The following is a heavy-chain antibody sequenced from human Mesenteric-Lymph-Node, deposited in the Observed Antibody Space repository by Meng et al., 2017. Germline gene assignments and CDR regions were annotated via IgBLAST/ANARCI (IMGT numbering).Heavy chain of an antibody. CDR1: GGSFSGYY. J-gene: IGHJ4*02. CDR2: INHSGST. Sequence: QVHLQQWGAVLLKPSETLSLTCAVYGGSFSGYYWSWIRQPPGKGLEWIGEINHSGSTNYNPSLKSRVTISVDTSKNQFSLKLSSVTAADTAFYYCARGGYSGYADWGQGTLVTVSS. D-gene: IGHD5-12*01. CDR3: ARGGYSGYAD. V-gene: IGHV4-34*01.